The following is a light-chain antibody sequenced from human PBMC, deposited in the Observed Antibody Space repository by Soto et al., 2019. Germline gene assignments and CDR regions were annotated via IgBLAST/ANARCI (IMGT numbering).Light chain of an antibody. CDR2: VRTDGSH. CDR1: SGHSSYA. V-gene: IGLV4-69*01. Sequence: QSVLTQSPSASASLGASVTLTCTLSSGHSSYAIAWHQQQPEKGPRYLLKVRTDGSHNKGDGIPDRFSGSSSGAEHYLTISRLQSEDEADYYCQTWGSGIQAVFGGGTQLTVL. J-gene: IGLJ7*01. CDR3: QTWGSGIQAV.